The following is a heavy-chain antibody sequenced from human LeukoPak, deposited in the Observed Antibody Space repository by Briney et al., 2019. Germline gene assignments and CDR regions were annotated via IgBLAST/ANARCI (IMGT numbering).Heavy chain of an antibody. D-gene: IGHD5-18*01. CDR3: ARDRYSYGYAGLGY. V-gene: IGHV3-48*04. Sequence: PGGSLRLSCAASGFTFSSYGISWVRQAPGKGLEWVSAISASGGTIYYADSVKGRFTISRDNAKNSLYLQVNSLRAEDTAVYYCARDRYSYGYAGLGYWGQGTLVTVSS. J-gene: IGHJ4*02. CDR1: GFTFSSYG. CDR2: ISASGGTI.